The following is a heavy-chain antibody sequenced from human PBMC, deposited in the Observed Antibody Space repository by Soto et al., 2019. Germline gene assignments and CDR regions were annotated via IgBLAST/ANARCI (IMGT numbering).Heavy chain of an antibody. CDR1: GFTFSSYA. CDR3: ARDMGVTPYYYYGMDV. D-gene: IGHD1-26*01. J-gene: IGHJ6*02. V-gene: IGHV3-30-3*01. CDR2: ISYDGSNK. Sequence: QVQLVESGGGVVQPGRSLRLSCAASGFTFSSYAMHWVRQAPGKGLEWVAVISYDGSNKYYADSVKGRFTISRDNSKNTLYLQMNSLRAEDTAVYYCARDMGVTPYYYYGMDVWGQGTTVTVSS.